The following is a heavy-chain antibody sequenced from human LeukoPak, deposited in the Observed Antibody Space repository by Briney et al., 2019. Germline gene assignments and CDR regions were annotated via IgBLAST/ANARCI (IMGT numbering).Heavy chain of an antibody. CDR3: ARDSDYYGSGSYYNPFDY. CDR2: IIPIFGTA. J-gene: IGHJ4*02. CDR1: GYTFTTYG. D-gene: IGHD3-10*01. Sequence: GASVKVSCKASGYTFTTYGFNWVRQAPGQGLEWMGGIIPIFGTANYAQKFQGRVTITADESTSTAYMELSSLRSEDTAVYYCARDSDYYGSGSYYNPFDYWGQGTLVTVSS. V-gene: IGHV1-69*13.